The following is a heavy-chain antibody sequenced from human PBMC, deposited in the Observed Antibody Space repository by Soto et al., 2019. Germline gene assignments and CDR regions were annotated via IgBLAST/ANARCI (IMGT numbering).Heavy chain of an antibody. CDR3: AKENYVWGSYHIDY. CDR1: GFTFSSYG. Sequence: QVQLVESGGGVVQPGRSLRLSCAASGFTFSSYGMHWVRQAPGKGLEWVAVISYDGSNKYYADSVKGRFTISRDNSKTPLYLQINRLTTEDTAVYYCAKENYVWGSYHIDYWGQGTLVTVSS. D-gene: IGHD3-16*02. V-gene: IGHV3-30*18. J-gene: IGHJ4*02. CDR2: ISYDGSNK.